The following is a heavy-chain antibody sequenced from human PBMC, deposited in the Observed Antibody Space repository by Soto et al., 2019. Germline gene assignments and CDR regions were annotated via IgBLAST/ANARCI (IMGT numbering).Heavy chain of an antibody. CDR2: IYYSGST. J-gene: IGHJ5*02. V-gene: IGHV4-59*08. CDR1: GGSISSYY. D-gene: IGHD3-16*01. Sequence: SVTLSLTXTVSGGSISSYYWSWIRQPPGKGLELIGYIYYSGSTNYNPSLKSRVTISVDTSKNQFSLKLSSVTAADTAVYYCARLGAQEIDPWGQGTLVTVSS. CDR3: ARLGAQEIDP.